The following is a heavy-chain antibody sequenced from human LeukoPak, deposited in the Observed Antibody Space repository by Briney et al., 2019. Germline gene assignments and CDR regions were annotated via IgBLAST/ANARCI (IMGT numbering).Heavy chain of an antibody. CDR3: ARGGPMVGGVIISPYMDV. CDR2: IKQDGSEK. J-gene: IGHJ6*03. Sequence: PGGSLRLSCAASGFTFSSYWMSWVRQAPGKGLEWVANIKQDGSEKYYVDSVKGRFTISRDNAKNSLYLQMNSLRAEDTAVYYCARGGPMVGGVIISPYMDVWGKGTTVTISS. V-gene: IGHV3-7*01. D-gene: IGHD3-10*01. CDR1: GFTFSSYW.